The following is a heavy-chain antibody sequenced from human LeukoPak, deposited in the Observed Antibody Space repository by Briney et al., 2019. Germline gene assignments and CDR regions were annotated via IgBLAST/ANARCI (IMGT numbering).Heavy chain of an antibody. CDR2: IKQDGSEK. V-gene: IGHV3-7*01. CDR3: ARDDVASGYDRFDY. CDR1: GFTFSSYW. Sequence: PGGSLRLSCAASGFTFSSYWMSWVRQAPGKGLEWVANIKQDGSEKYYVDSVKGRFTISRDNAKNSLYLQMNSLRAEDTAVYYCARDDVASGYDRFDYWGQGNLVTVSS. J-gene: IGHJ4*02. D-gene: IGHD5-12*01.